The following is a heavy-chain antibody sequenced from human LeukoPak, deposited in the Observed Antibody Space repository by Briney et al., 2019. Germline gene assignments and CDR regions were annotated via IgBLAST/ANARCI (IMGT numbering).Heavy chain of an antibody. CDR2: ISGSSSYI. V-gene: IGHV3-21*01. CDR1: GFTFSIYS. D-gene: IGHD2-8*01. CDR3: ATGRGTMVSSPGEGRLFSY. Sequence: GGSLRLSCAASGFTFSIYSMNWVRQAPGKGLEWVSSISGSSSYIYYADSLEGRFTISRDNAKNSLYLQMNSLRAEDTAVYYCATGRGTMVSSPGEGRLFSYWGQGTLVTVSS. J-gene: IGHJ4*02.